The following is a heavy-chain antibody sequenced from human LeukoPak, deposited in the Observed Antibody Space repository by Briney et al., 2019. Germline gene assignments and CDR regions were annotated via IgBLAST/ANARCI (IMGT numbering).Heavy chain of an antibody. J-gene: IGHJ6*02. CDR3: AREWFGELLGYYYYYGMDV. V-gene: IGHV4-31*03. CDR2: IYSGST. Sequence: SETLSLTCTVSGGSISSGGYYWSWIRQHPGKGLEWIGYIYSGSTYYNPSLKSRVTISVDTSKNQFSLKLSSVTAADTAVYYWAREWFGELLGYYYYYGMDVWGQGTTVTVSS. D-gene: IGHD3-10*01. CDR1: GGSISSGGYY.